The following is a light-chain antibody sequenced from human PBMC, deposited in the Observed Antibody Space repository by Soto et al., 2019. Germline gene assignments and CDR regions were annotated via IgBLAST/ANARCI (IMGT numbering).Light chain of an antibody. CDR1: QSVLYNSNDKNY. V-gene: IGKV4-1*01. CDR2: WAS. CDR3: QQYYSTPQT. Sequence: DIVMTQSPDSLAVSLCERATINCKSSQSVLYNSNDKNYLAWYQQKPGQPPKLLIYWASTRESGVPDRFSGSGSGTDFTLTISSLQAEDVAVYYCQQYYSTPQTFGQGTKLEIK. J-gene: IGKJ2*01.